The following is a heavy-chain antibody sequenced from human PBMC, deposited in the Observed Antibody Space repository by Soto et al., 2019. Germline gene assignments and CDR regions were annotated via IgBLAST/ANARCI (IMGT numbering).Heavy chain of an antibody. V-gene: IGHV1-69*06. J-gene: IGHJ5*02. CDR2: IIPIFGTA. D-gene: IGHD6-6*01. Sequence: SVKVSCKASGGTFSSYAISWVRQAPGQGLEWMGGIIPIFGTANYAQKSQGRVTITADKSTSTAYVELSSLRSEDTAVYYCARDLRGAARLWFDPWGQGTLVTISS. CDR1: GGTFSSYA. CDR3: ARDLRGAARLWFDP.